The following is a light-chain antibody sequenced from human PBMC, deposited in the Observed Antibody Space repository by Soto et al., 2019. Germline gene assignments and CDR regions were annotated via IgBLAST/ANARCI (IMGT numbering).Light chain of an antibody. V-gene: IGLV4-69*01. Sequence: QLVLTQSPSASDSLGASVKLTCTLSSGHSSYAIAWHQQQPEKGPRYLMKLNSDGSHSKGDGIPNRFSGSSSGAERYLTISSLQSEDEADYYCQTWGTGLLVFGGGTKLTVL. J-gene: IGLJ3*02. CDR2: LNSDGSH. CDR3: QTWGTGLLV. CDR1: SGHSSYA.